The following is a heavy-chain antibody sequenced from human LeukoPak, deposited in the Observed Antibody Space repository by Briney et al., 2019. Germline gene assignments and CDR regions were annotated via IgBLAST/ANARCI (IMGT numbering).Heavy chain of an antibody. CDR2: IRSNGGST. V-gene: IGHV3-64D*06. J-gene: IGHJ6*04. Sequence: GGSLTLSCSSSGFTFSSYAMHWVRQAPGKGLEYVSAIRSNGGSTYYADSVKGRFTISRDNSKNTLYLQMSSLRAEDTAVYYCVLSWSSTSPDSDHYYGMDVWGKGTTVTVSS. D-gene: IGHD2-2*01. CDR3: VLSWSSTSPDSDHYYGMDV. CDR1: GFTFSSYA.